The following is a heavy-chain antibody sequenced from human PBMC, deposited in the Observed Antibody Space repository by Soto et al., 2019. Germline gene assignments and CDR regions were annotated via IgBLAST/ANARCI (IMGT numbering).Heavy chain of an antibody. J-gene: IGHJ3*02. CDR3: ARQTYLTYFDI. V-gene: IGHV4-39*01. CDR2: VYYNGSP. D-gene: IGHD3-16*01. CDR1: RGSIQSSTYY. Sequence: QLQLQESGPGLVKPLETLSLTCTVSRGSIQSSTYYWGWIRQPPGKGLEWIGTVYYNGSPYFNPSLKSRLTLSADPSQNQFSLRLASVTAADTAVYYCARQTYLTYFDIWGQGTMVTVSS.